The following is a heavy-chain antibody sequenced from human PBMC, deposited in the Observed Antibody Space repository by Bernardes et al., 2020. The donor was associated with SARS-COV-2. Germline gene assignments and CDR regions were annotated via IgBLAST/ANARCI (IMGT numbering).Heavy chain of an antibody. CDR3: ARSLTDGDYGPPEPPFYSGMDV. D-gene: IGHD4-17*01. CDR2: INPRGGST. Sequence: ASVKVSCKASGYTFTSYYMHWVRQAPGQGLEWMGIINPRGGSTSYAQKFQGRVTMTRDTPTSTVYMELSSLRSEDTAVYYCARSLTDGDYGPPEPPFYSGMDVWGQGTTVTVSS. CDR1: GYTFTSYY. V-gene: IGHV1-46*03. J-gene: IGHJ6*02.